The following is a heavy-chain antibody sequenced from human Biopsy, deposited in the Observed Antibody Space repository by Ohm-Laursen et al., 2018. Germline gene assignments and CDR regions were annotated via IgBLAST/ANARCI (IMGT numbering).Heavy chain of an antibody. CDR2: ISGSGATP. CDR1: GFTFSNYA. CDR3: ARPNLREWELHNAFDI. D-gene: IGHD1-26*01. J-gene: IGHJ3*02. V-gene: IGHV3-23*01. Sequence: SLRLSCTASGFTFSNYAMSWDRQAPGKGLEWLSTISGSGATPYYADSVKGRFTISRDNSKNTLYLQMNSLRAEDTAVYYCARPNLREWELHNAFDIWGQGTMVTVSS.